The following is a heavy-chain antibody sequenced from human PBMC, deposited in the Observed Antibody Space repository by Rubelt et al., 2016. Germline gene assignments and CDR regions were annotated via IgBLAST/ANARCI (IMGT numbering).Heavy chain of an antibody. D-gene: IGHD4-17*01. J-gene: IGHJ4*02. Sequence: HGAGPGLVKPSETLSLTCTVSGGSISSYYWSWIRQPPGKGLEWIGNIYYTGSTNYNPSLKSRVTISVDTSKNQFSLKLSSVTAADTAVYYCAREGDYGDYVLGSFDYWGQGTLVTVSS. CDR1: GGSISSYY. CDR3: AREGDYGDYVLGSFDY. CDR2: IYYTGST. V-gene: IGHV4-59*12.